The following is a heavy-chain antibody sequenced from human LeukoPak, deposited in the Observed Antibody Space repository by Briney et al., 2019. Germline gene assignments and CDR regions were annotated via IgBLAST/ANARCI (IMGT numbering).Heavy chain of an antibody. J-gene: IGHJ4*02. Sequence: PGRSLRLSCAASGFTFSSYAMHWVRQAPGKGLEWVAVISYDGSNKYYADSVKGRFTISRDNSKNTLYLQMNSLRAEDTAVYYCARIHKQLWLRWSYFDYWGQGTLVTVSS. CDR2: ISYDGSNK. CDR3: ARIHKQLWLRWSYFDY. V-gene: IGHV3-30-3*01. D-gene: IGHD5-18*01. CDR1: GFTFSSYA.